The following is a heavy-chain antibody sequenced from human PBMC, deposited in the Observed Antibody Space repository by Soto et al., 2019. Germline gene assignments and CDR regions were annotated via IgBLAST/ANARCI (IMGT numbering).Heavy chain of an antibody. CDR1: GYTFITYD. D-gene: IGHD5-12*01. Sequence: ASVKVSCKASGYTFITYDISWVRQAPGQGLEWLGWISPYNRNTNYAQKFQDRVTMTTDTSTSTAYMELSTLRSEDTAVYYCARDRDGYNGAFDYWGQGTLVTVSS. V-gene: IGHV1-18*01. CDR2: ISPYNRNT. CDR3: ARDRDGYNGAFDY. J-gene: IGHJ4*02.